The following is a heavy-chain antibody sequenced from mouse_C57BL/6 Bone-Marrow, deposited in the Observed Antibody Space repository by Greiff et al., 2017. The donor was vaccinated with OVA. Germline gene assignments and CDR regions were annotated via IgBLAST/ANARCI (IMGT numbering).Heavy chain of an antibody. D-gene: IGHD2-4*01. CDR1: GYTFTSYW. Sequence: QVQLQQPGAELVKPGASVKLSCKASGYTFTSYWMQWVNQRPGQGLEWIGEIDPSASYTNYNQKFKGKATLTVDKSSSTAYMQLSSLTSEDSAVYYCARDDYDWFAYWGQGTLVTVSA. J-gene: IGHJ3*01. CDR2: IDPSASYT. CDR3: ARDDYDWFAY. V-gene: IGHV1-50*01.